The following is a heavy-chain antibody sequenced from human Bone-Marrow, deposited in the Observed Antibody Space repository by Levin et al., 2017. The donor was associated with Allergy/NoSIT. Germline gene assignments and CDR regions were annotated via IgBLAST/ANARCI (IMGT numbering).Heavy chain of an antibody. Sequence: GESLKISCAASGFTFSSYSMHWVRQAPDKGLEWVAMIWNDGSNKYYADSVEGRFTISRDNSKNTVYVQMNSLRDEDTAVYYCAREDVVRGIRSFDIWGQGTMVTVSS. D-gene: IGHD2-21*01. CDR3: AREDVVRGIRSFDI. V-gene: IGHV3-33*01. CDR2: IWNDGSNK. CDR1: GFTFSSYS. J-gene: IGHJ3*02.